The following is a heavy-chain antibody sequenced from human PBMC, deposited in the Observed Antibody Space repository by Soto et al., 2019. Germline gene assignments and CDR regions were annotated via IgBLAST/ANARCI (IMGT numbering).Heavy chain of an antibody. D-gene: IGHD6-13*01. CDR1: GYTFTSYA. Sequence: ASVKVSCKASGYTFTSYAMHWVRQAPGQRLEWMGWINAGNGNTKYSQKFQGRVTITRDTSASTAYMELSSLRSEDTAVYYCAREGSSSWYFDYWGQGTLVTVS. CDR2: INAGNGNT. J-gene: IGHJ4*02. CDR3: AREGSSSWYFDY. V-gene: IGHV1-3*01.